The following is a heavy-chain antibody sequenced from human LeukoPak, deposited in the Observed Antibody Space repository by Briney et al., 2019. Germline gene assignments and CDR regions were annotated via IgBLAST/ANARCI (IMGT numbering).Heavy chain of an antibody. CDR2: ISGSGGST. Sequence: PGRSLRLSCVVSGFSFGTYSMHWARQAPGKGLEWVSAISGSGGSTYYADSVKGRFTISRDNSKNTLYLQMNSLRAEDTAVYYCAKVQNLWFGELSPLDYWGQGTLVTVSS. CDR1: GFSFGTYS. V-gene: IGHV3-23*01. CDR3: AKVQNLWFGELSPLDY. J-gene: IGHJ4*02. D-gene: IGHD3-10*01.